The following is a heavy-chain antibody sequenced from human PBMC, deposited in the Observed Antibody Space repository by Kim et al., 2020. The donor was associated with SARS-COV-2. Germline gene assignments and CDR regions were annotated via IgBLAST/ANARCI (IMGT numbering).Heavy chain of an antibody. CDR1: GFTFSTYS. Sequence: GGSLRLSCAASGFTFSTYSMNWVRQAPGKGLEWVSSISSSSSFIYYADSVKGRFTISRDNAKNSLYLQMNSLRAEDTAVYYCAREEGGLFDYWGQGTLGTVSS. D-gene: IGHD1-26*01. V-gene: IGHV3-21*01. CDR3: AREEGGLFDY. J-gene: IGHJ4*02. CDR2: ISSSSSFI.